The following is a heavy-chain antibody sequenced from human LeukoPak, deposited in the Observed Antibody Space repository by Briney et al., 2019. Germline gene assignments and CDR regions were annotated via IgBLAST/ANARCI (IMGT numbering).Heavy chain of an antibody. D-gene: IGHD4-23*01. V-gene: IGHV4-39*01. J-gene: IGHJ5*01. CDR1: GGSISSRSYY. CDR3: ARVYGDKSILFNP. CDR2: VYYSGGT. Sequence: PSETLSLTCTVSGGSISSRSYYWGWIRQPPGKGLEWIGSVYYSGGTYYNPSLKSRVSISVDTSKNQFSLRLTSVTAADTAVYFRARVYGDKSILFNPRGQGNPGTGSS.